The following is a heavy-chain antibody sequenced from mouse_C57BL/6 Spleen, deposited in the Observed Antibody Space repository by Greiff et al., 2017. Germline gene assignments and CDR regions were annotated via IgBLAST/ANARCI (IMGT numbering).Heavy chain of an antibody. D-gene: IGHD4-1*01. CDR2: FHPYNDDT. Sequence: VMLVESGAELVKPGASVKMSCKASGYTFTTYPIEWMKQNHGKSLEWIGNFHPYNDDTKYNEKFKGKATLTVEKSSSTVYLELSRLTSDDSAVYYCARSDPGTRGAMDYWGQGTSVTVSS. CDR1: GYTFTTYP. CDR3: ARSDPGTRGAMDY. V-gene: IGHV1-47*01. J-gene: IGHJ4*01.